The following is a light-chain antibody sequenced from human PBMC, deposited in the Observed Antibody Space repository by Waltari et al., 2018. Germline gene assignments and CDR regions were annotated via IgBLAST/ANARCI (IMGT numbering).Light chain of an antibody. Sequence: QSVLTQPPSASGTPGQGVTISCSGSRSNIGTNTVNWYQQLPGTAPKVLMYSNNHRPSGVPDRSSGSKSGASASLAVSGLQSEDEGDYYCATWDDSLNGVVFGGGTKLTVL. CDR3: ATWDDSLNGVV. J-gene: IGLJ2*01. V-gene: IGLV1-44*01. CDR1: RSNIGTNT. CDR2: SNN.